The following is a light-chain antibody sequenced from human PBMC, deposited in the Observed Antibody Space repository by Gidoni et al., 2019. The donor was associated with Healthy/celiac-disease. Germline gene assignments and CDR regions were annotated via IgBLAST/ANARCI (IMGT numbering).Light chain of an antibody. CDR1: QSVSSY. CDR2: DAS. J-gene: IGKJ4*01. CDR3: QQRRNWPLT. V-gene: IGKV3-11*01. Sequence: EIVLTQSPATLSLSPGERATLSCRASQSVSSYLAWYQQKPGQAPRLLIYDASNRATGIPARFSGSGSGTDFTLNISSLEPEDVAVYYCQQRRNWPLTFGGGTKVEIK.